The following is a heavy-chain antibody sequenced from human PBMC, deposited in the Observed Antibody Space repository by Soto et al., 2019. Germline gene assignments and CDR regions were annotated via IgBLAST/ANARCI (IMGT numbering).Heavy chain of an antibody. CDR1: GGSISSYY. D-gene: IGHD3-10*01. Sequence: SETLSLTCTVSGGSISSYYWSLIRQPPGKGLEWIGYIYYSGSTNYNPSLKSRVTISVDTSKNQFSLKLNSMTVADTAVYYCARHNYGSGSTYFDYWGQGTLVTVSS. J-gene: IGHJ4*02. V-gene: IGHV4-59*08. CDR3: ARHNYGSGSTYFDY. CDR2: IYYSGST.